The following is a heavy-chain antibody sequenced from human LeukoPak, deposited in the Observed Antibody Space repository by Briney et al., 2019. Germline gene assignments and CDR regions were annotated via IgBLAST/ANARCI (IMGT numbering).Heavy chain of an antibody. J-gene: IGHJ4*02. V-gene: IGHV3-66*01. CDR1: GFTVRSNY. D-gene: IGHD4-17*01. CDR3: ARGGYVDYEGALDY. Sequence: GGSLRLSCAASGFTVRSNYMTWVRQAPGKGLEWVSIIYSGGTTYYADSVKGRFIISRDNSKNTVYLQMKSLRAEDTAVYYCARGGYVDYEGALDYWGQGTLVTVSS. CDR2: IYSGGTT.